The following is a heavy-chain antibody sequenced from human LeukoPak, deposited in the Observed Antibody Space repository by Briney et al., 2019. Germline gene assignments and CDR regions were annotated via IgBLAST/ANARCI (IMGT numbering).Heavy chain of an antibody. CDR2: IWYDGSNK. Sequence: GGSLRLSCAASGFTFSSYGMHWVRKAPGKGLEWGELIWYDGSNKYYTDSVKGRLTISRDNSKNTLYLQMNSLRAEDTAIYYCAREGPRGNSQFDYWGQGTLVTVSS. CDR1: GFTFSSYG. CDR3: AREGPRGNSQFDY. D-gene: IGHD2/OR15-2a*01. J-gene: IGHJ4*02. V-gene: IGHV3-33*01.